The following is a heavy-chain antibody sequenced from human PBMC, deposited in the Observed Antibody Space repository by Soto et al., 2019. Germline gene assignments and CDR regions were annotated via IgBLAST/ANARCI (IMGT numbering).Heavy chain of an antibody. CDR1: GGSISSGGYY. Sequence: QVQLQESGPGLVKPSQTLSLTCTVSGGSISSGGYYWSWIRQHPGKGLEWIGYIYYSGSTYYNPSLKSRVTISVDTSKNQFSLKLSSVTAADTAVYYCARGAARYGDPHPVFDYWGQGTLVTVSS. CDR3: ARGAARYGDPHPVFDY. J-gene: IGHJ4*02. D-gene: IGHD4-17*01. V-gene: IGHV4-31*03. CDR2: IYYSGST.